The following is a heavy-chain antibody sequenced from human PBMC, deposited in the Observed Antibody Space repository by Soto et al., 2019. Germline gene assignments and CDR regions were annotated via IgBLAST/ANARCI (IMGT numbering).Heavy chain of an antibody. CDR1: GDSVSGNSAA. J-gene: IGHJ6*02. Sequence: PSQTLSLTCAISGDSVSGNSAAWNWIRQSPSRGLEWLGRTYYRSKWYNDYAVSVKSRITINPDTSKNQFSLQLNSVTPEDTAVYYCASGGGYDHYYCYGMDVCGRGTTVTVSS. CDR2: TYYRSKWYN. CDR3: ASGGGYDHYYCYGMDV. D-gene: IGHD5-12*01. V-gene: IGHV6-1*01.